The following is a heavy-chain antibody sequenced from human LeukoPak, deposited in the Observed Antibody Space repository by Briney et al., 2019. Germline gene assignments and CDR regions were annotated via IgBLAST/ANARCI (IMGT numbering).Heavy chain of an antibody. V-gene: IGHV3-9*01. D-gene: IGHD5-18*01. CDR2: ITWDGYKI. Sequence: GGSLRLSCEASGFIFDDYVMYWVRQVPGKGLEWVSGITWDGYKIDYVESVKGRFTISRDNARNFLFLQMNRVRVEDTAFYYCVKGYSSSWSGYFDSWGQGTLVTVA. J-gene: IGHJ4*02. CDR3: VKGYSSSWSGYFDS. CDR1: GFIFDDYV.